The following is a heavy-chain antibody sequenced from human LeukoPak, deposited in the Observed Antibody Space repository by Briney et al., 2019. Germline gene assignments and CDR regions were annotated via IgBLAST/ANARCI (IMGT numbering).Heavy chain of an antibody. D-gene: IGHD3-22*01. CDR2: IIPILGIA. CDR1: GGTFSSYA. Sequence: GASVKVSCKASGGTFSSYAISWVRRAPGQGLEWMGRIIPILGIANYAQKFQGRVTITADKSTSTAYMELSSLRSEDTAVYYCAGSFLYDSSGYYFSPQYFDYWGQGTLVTVSS. J-gene: IGHJ4*02. V-gene: IGHV1-69*04. CDR3: AGSFLYDSSGYYFSPQYFDY.